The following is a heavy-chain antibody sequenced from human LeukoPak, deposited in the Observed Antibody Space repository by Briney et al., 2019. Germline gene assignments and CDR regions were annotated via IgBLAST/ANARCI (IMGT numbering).Heavy chain of an antibody. CDR2: MNPNSGNT. CDR1: GYTFTSYG. J-gene: IGHJ6*02. Sequence: ASVKVSCKASGYTFTSYGISWVRQAPGQGLEWMGWMNPNSGNTGYAQKFQGRVTMTRNTSISTAYMELSSLRSEDTAVYYCARGRTIFGVVIKNYYYYGMDVWGQGTTVTVSS. CDR3: ARGRTIFGVVIKNYYYYGMDV. D-gene: IGHD3-3*01. V-gene: IGHV1-8*02.